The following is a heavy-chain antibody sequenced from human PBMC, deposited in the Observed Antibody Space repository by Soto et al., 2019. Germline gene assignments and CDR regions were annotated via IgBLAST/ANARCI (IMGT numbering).Heavy chain of an antibody. D-gene: IGHD1-26*01. J-gene: IGHJ5*02. CDR3: ARDMHAGLPHYFDP. Sequence: QVHLLESGPGLVKPSETLSLTCVVSGGSVTYYHWSWIRQFPGKGLDWIAYTAYTRNTNYNPSLLILVTISIDTNKNQLSLKSTSMTASDTADYYCARDMHAGLPHYFDPCGQGTLVTVSA. V-gene: IGHV4-59*02. CDR2: TAYTRNT. CDR1: GGSVTYYH.